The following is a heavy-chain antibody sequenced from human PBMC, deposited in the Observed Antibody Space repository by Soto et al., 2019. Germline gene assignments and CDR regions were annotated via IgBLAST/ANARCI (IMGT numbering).Heavy chain of an antibody. J-gene: IGHJ5*02. CDR3: ARLRIATNNYKWFDP. CDR1: GAALNSGNYY. CDR2: IYVTGAV. D-gene: IGHD2-21*01. V-gene: IGHV4-31*03. Sequence: SETLSLTCSVSGAALNSGNYYWSWIRQVPGKGLEWIGHIYVTGAVDYNPSLRDRITISQDTSERQLSLNLRLVTAADTAVYYCARLRIATNNYKWFDPWGQGTLVTGSS.